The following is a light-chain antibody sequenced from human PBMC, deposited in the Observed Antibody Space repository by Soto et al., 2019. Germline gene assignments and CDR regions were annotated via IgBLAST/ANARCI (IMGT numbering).Light chain of an antibody. CDR2: GAS. Sequence: EIVLTQSPGTLSLSPGERATLSCRASQSVSSSYFAWYQQKPGQAPRLLIYGASSRATDIPDRFSGSGSGTDFTLTISRLEPEDFAVYSCQHYGSSPHTFGQGTKLEIK. CDR3: QHYGSSPHT. V-gene: IGKV3-20*01. J-gene: IGKJ2*01. CDR1: QSVSSSY.